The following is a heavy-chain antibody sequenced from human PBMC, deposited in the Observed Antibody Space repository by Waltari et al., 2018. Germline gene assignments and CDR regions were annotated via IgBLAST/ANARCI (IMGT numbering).Heavy chain of an antibody. Sequence: QMQLVQSGPEVKKPGTSVKVSCKASGFTFTSSAVQWVRQARGQRLEWIGWIVVGRGNTNYAQKFQERVTITRDMSTSTAYMELSSRRSEDTAVYYCAADYGDYELGYWGQGTLVTVSS. V-gene: IGHV1-58*01. CDR2: IVVGRGNT. J-gene: IGHJ4*02. CDR3: AADYGDYELGY. D-gene: IGHD4-17*01. CDR1: GFTFTSSA.